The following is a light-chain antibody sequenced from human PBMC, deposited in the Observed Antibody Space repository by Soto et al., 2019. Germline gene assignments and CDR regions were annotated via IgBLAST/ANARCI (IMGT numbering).Light chain of an antibody. CDR3: QQYGSSPLT. J-gene: IGKJ1*01. CDR1: QSVSSSY. V-gene: IGKV3-20*01. CDR2: GAS. Sequence: EIVLTQSPGTLSLSPGERATLSCRASQSVSSSYLAWYQQKPGQAPRLLIYGASSRATGIPDRFSGSGSGTDFTLTIIRREPQDFAVYDCQQYGSSPLTFGQGTKVEIK.